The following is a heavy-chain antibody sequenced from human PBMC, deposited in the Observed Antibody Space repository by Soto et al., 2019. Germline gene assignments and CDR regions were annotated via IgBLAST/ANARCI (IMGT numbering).Heavy chain of an antibody. Sequence: ASVKVSCKASGYSFLSCGLSWVRQAPGQGLEWMGWISPNNGNTDYAQKLQGRVTMTTDTSTSTAYMELRSLRSDDTAVYYCVRDLDGSGSYYTDYWGRGTLVTVSS. J-gene: IGHJ4*02. CDR2: ISPNNGNT. CDR1: GYSFLSCG. CDR3: VRDLDGSGSYYTDY. V-gene: IGHV1-18*04. D-gene: IGHD3-10*01.